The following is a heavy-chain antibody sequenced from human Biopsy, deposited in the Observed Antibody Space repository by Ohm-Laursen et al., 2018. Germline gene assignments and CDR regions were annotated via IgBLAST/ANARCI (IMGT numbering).Heavy chain of an antibody. Sequence: ASVKVSCNVSGYSFSTYDVNWVRQARGQGLEWMGWMVPSSGKTGYAQRFQGRVTLTMNTSISTAYMELSGLRSEDTAVYFCARGYSRRVSIFEASIYWFDTWGQGTLVTVSS. V-gene: IGHV1-8*01. D-gene: IGHD6-6*01. CDR2: MVPSSGKT. CDR3: ARGYSRRVSIFEASIYWFDT. J-gene: IGHJ5*02. CDR1: GYSFSTYD.